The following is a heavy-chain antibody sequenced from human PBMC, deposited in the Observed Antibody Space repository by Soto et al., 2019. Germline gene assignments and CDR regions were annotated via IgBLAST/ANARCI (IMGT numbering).Heavy chain of an antibody. CDR1: GGSISSGGYA. CDR3: AREGVVGYYYDSSADFDS. CDR2: IYHRGST. J-gene: IGHJ3*02. D-gene: IGHD3-22*01. Sequence: QLQLQESGSGLGKPSQTLSLTCAVSGGSISSGGYAWSCIRQPQGKCPEWIGYIYHRGSTDYKPYLKSRATLAVDRSRTQCSREQSSVTAADTAVYYCAREGVVGYYYDSSADFDSWVQGTMVTVSS. V-gene: IGHV4-30-2*01.